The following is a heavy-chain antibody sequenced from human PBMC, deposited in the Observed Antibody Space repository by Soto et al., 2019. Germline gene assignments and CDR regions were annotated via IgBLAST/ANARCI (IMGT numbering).Heavy chain of an antibody. Sequence: QVQLVQSGAEVKKPGSSVKVSCKASGGTFSSYAISWVRQAPGQGLEWMGGIIPIFGTANYAQKFQGRVTITADESTSTAYIELSSLRAEDTAVYYCARDRKRPADPIAFDIWGQGTMVTVSS. CDR3: ARDRKRPADPIAFDI. V-gene: IGHV1-69*01. CDR2: IIPIFGTA. J-gene: IGHJ3*02. CDR1: GGTFSSYA.